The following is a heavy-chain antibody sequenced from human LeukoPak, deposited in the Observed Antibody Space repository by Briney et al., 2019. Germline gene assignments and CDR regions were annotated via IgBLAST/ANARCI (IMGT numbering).Heavy chain of an antibody. J-gene: IGHJ5*02. CDR2: INHSGST. V-gene: IGHV4-34*01. CDR1: GGSFSGYY. CDR3: ARGGATYYDFWSGPHVNRWFDP. D-gene: IGHD3-3*01. Sequence: PSETLSLTCAVYGGSFSGYYWSWIRQPPGKGLEWIGEINHSGSTNYNPSLKSRVTISVDTSKNQFSLKLSSVTAADTAVYYCARGGATYYDFWSGPHVNRWFDPWGQGTLVTVSS.